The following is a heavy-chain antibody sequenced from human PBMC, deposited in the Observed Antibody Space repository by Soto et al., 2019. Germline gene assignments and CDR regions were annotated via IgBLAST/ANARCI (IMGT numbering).Heavy chain of an antibody. Sequence: PSETLSLTCAVSSGSISSSNWWSWVRQPPGKGLEWIGEIYHSGSTNYNPSLKSRVTISVDKSKNQFSLKLSSVTAADTAVYYCARGLGAAAAAGDDYWGQGTLVTVSS. V-gene: IGHV4-4*02. CDR1: SGSISSSNW. CDR3: ARGLGAAAAAGDDY. D-gene: IGHD6-13*01. J-gene: IGHJ4*02. CDR2: IYHSGST.